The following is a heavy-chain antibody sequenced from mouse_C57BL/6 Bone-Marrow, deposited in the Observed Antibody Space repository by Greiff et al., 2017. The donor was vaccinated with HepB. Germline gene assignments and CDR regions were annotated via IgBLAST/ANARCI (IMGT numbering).Heavy chain of an antibody. D-gene: IGHD1-1*01. CDR1: GYTFTSYW. J-gene: IGHJ1*03. Sequence: VQLQQPGAELVRPGSSVKLSCKASGYTFTSYWMDWVKQRPGQGLEWIGNIYPSDSETHYNQKFKDKATLTVDKSSSTAYMQLSSLTSEDSAVYYCARDYYGRERYFDVWGTGTTVTVSS. CDR3: ARDYYGRERYFDV. CDR2: IYPSDSET. V-gene: IGHV1-61*01.